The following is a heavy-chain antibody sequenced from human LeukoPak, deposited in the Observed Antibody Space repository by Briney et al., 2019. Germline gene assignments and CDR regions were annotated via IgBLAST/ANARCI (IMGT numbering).Heavy chain of an antibody. V-gene: IGHV3-7*01. Sequence: GGSLRLSCAASGFTFSSYWMSWVRQAPGKGLEWVANIKQDGSEKYYVDSVKGRFTISRDNAKNSLYLQMNSLRAEDTAVYYCAREGYSSSWYTTHYYGMDVWGQGTTVTVSS. D-gene: IGHD6-13*01. CDR1: GFTFSSYW. CDR2: IKQDGSEK. J-gene: IGHJ6*02. CDR3: AREGYSSSWYTTHYYGMDV.